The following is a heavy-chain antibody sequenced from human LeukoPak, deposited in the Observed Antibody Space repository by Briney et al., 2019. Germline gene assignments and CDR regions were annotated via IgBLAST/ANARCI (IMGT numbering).Heavy chain of an antibody. CDR1: GGSISSGGYY. CDR3: ARGWGKQQLVADY. J-gene: IGHJ4*02. V-gene: IGHV4-30-2*01. Sequence: SETLSLTCTVSGGSISSGGYYWSWIRQPPGKGLEWIGYIYHSGSTYYNPSLKSRVTISVDTSKNQFSLKLSSVTAADTAVYYCARGWGKQQLVADYWGQGTLVTVSS. CDR2: IYHSGST. D-gene: IGHD6-13*01.